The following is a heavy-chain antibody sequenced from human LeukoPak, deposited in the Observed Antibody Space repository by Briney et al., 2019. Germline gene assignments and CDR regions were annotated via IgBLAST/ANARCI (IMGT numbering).Heavy chain of an antibody. CDR2: ISGSGGST. CDR3: ASRVLRYFDWLPIDY. V-gene: IGHV3-23*01. J-gene: IGHJ4*02. CDR1: GFTFSSYS. D-gene: IGHD3-9*01. Sequence: GGSLRLSCAASGFTFSSYSMSWVRQAPGKGLEWVSAISGSGGSTYYADSVKGRFTISRDNSKNTLYLQMNSLRAEDTAVYYCASRVLRYFDWLPIDYWGQGTLVTVSS.